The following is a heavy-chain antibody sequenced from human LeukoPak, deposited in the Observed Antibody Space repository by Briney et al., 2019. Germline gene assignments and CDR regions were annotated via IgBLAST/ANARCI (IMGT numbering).Heavy chain of an antibody. CDR1: GFTVITNY. Sequence: GGSLRLSCAVSGFTVITNYINWVRQAPGKGLEWVSSISSSSSYIYYADSVKGRFTISRDNAKNSLYLQMNSLRAEDTAVYYCARVSTRSLQWASIHFDYWGQGTLVTVSS. CDR2: ISSSSSYI. D-gene: IGHD4-11*01. V-gene: IGHV3-21*01. CDR3: ARVSTRSLQWASIHFDY. J-gene: IGHJ4*02.